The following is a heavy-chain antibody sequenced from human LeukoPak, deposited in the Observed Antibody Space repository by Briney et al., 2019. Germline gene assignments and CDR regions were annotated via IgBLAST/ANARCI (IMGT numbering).Heavy chain of an antibody. V-gene: IGHV4-34*01. D-gene: IGHD2-21*01. Sequence: PSETLSLTCAVYGGSFSGYYWSWIRQPPGKGLEWIGEINHSGSTNYNPSLKSRVTISVDTSKNQFSLKLSSVTAADTAVYYCARGLRSTHIVVVAGRGAFDIWGQGTMVTVSS. CDR3: ARGLRSTHIVVVAGRGAFDI. CDR2: INHSGST. J-gene: IGHJ3*02. CDR1: GGSFSGYY.